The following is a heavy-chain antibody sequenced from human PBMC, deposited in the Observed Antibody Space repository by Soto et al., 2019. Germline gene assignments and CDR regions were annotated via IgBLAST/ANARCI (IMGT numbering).Heavy chain of an antibody. Sequence: PSETLSLTCTVSGYSISTDYWSWIRQSPGKGLEWIGFIYYGGSTNYNPSLKSRVTISVDTPKNQFSLKLSSVTAADTPFYYCARLGGYYQSLDTWGQGTLVTVSS. CDR1: GYSISTDY. J-gene: IGHJ5*02. CDR3: ARLGGYYQSLDT. D-gene: IGHD3-22*01. CDR2: IYYGGST. V-gene: IGHV4-59*08.